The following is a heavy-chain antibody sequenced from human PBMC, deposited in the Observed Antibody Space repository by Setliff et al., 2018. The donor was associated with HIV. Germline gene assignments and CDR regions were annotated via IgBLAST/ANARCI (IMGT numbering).Heavy chain of an antibody. CDR2: INYNSGST. CDR3: AMSPYSSGGGPSSVAYMDV. CDR1: GHTFTGYC. D-gene: IGHD6-19*01. V-gene: IGHV1-2*02. Sequence: ASVKVSCKASGHTFTGYCMHWVRQAPGQGLEWVGWINYNSGSTECAQRFQGRVTMTRDTSISTGYRELSRLRSDDTAVYYCAMSPYSSGGGPSSVAYMDVWGKGTTVTVSS. J-gene: IGHJ6*03.